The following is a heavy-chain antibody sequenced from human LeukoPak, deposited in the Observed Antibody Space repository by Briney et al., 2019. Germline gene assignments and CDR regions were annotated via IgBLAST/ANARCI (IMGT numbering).Heavy chain of an antibody. Sequence: GGSLRLSCVGSGFTFDDYAMHWVRQAPGKGLEWVSGISWNSGSIGYADSVKGRFTISRDNAKNSLYLQMNSLRAEDMALYYCARGTHYYDSRTFDAFDIWGQGTMVTVSS. CDR1: GFTFDDYA. CDR3: ARGTHYYDSRTFDAFDI. CDR2: ISWNSGSI. J-gene: IGHJ3*02. D-gene: IGHD3-22*01. V-gene: IGHV3-9*03.